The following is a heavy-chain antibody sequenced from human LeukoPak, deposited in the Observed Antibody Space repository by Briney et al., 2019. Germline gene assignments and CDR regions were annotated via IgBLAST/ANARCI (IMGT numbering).Heavy chain of an antibody. CDR3: ARHYGPTVTTGGYYFDY. Sequence: PSETLSLTCAVYGGSFSGYYWSWIRQPPGKGLEWIGEINHSGSTNYNPSLKSRVTISVDTSKNQFSLKLSSVTAADTAVYYCARHYGPTVTTGGYYFDYWGQGTLVTVSS. J-gene: IGHJ4*02. D-gene: IGHD4-17*01. CDR2: INHSGST. CDR1: GGSFSGYY. V-gene: IGHV4-34*01.